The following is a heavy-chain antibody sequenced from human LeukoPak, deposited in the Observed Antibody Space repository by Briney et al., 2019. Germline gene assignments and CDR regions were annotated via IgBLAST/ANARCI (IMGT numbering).Heavy chain of an antibody. D-gene: IGHD2-8*01. J-gene: IGHJ4*02. Sequence: GGSLRLSCAASGFTFSTYDMHWVRQVPGKGLEWVAFIRYDGSSKYYADSVKGRFTISRDNSKNTLFLQMNSLRAGDTAVYYCTRVSGLIYFDYWGQGTLVTVSS. V-gene: IGHV3-30*02. CDR3: TRVSGLIYFDY. CDR1: GFTFSTYD. CDR2: IRYDGSSK.